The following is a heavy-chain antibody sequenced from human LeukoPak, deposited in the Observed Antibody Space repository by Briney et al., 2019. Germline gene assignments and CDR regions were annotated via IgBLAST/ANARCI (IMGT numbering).Heavy chain of an antibody. D-gene: IGHD2-2*01. CDR1: GSTFSDYY. Sequence: GGSLRLSCAASGSTFSDYYMSWIRQAPGKGLECVSYISSGGSTIYYADSVKGRFTISRDNAKKSLYLQMNSLRAEDTAVYYCASRHCSSTSCYPQDAFDIWGRGTMVTVSS. J-gene: IGHJ3*02. CDR3: ASRHCSSTSCYPQDAFDI. CDR2: ISSGGSTI. V-gene: IGHV3-11*01.